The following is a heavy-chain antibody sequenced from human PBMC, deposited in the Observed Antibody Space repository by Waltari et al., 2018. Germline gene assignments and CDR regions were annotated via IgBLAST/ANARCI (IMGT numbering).Heavy chain of an antibody. CDR1: GFTFSTYN. CDR2: ITSTATTI. V-gene: IGHV3-48*04. CDR3: ASSQGPFDY. Sequence: EVQLVESGGGLVQPGGSRRLSCEASGFTFSTYNMNWVRQAPGKGLEWVSHITSTATTIYYADSVKGRFTISRDNAKNSLYLQMNGLRAEDSAVYYCASSQGPFDYWGQGTLVTVSS. J-gene: IGHJ4*02.